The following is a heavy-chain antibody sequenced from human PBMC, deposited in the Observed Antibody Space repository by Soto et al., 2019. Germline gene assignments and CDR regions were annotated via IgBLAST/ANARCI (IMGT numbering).Heavy chain of an antibody. CDR3: AKDMKEQQLVPNHAFDI. Sequence: GGSLRLSCAASGFTFDDYAMHWVRQAPGKGLEWVSGISWNSGSIGYADSVKGRFTISRDNAKNSLYLQMNSLRAEDTALYYCAKDMKEQQLVPNHAFDIWGQGTMVTVSS. D-gene: IGHD6-13*01. CDR1: GFTFDDYA. V-gene: IGHV3-9*01. J-gene: IGHJ3*02. CDR2: ISWNSGSI.